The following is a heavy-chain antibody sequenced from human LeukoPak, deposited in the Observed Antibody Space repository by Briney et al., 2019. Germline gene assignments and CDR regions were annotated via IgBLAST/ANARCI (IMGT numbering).Heavy chain of an antibody. J-gene: IGHJ4*02. D-gene: IGHD6-13*01. CDR1: GASIENHY. CDR3: AKEGAAAGPDFDL. CDR2: FEPSGTT. Sequence: PSETLSLTCTVSGASIENHYWSRIRQPAGKGLEWIGRFEPSGTTKYNPSLKSRITMSVDTSKNQFSLELNSVTAADTAVYYCAKEGAAAGPDFDLWGQGTLVIVSS. V-gene: IGHV4-4*07.